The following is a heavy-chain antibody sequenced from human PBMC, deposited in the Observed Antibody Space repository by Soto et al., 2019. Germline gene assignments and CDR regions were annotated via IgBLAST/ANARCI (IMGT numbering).Heavy chain of an antibody. CDR1: GFTVSGNY. CDR2: IYNGGGT. V-gene: IGHV3-53*01. J-gene: IGHJ4*02. CDR3: ASTPGSSYDY. Sequence: GGSLRLSCAASGFTVSGNYMSWVCQAPGKGLEWVSVIYNGGGTYYADSVKGRFTISRDNSKNTLYLQMNSLRAEDTAVYYCASTPGSSYDYWGQGTLVTVSS. D-gene: IGHD6-6*01.